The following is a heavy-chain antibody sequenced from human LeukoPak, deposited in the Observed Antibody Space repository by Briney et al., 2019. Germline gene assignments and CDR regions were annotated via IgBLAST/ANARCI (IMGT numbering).Heavy chain of an antibody. CDR3: AREGGQWLVLFDY. D-gene: IGHD6-19*01. J-gene: IGHJ4*02. CDR2: IYTSGST. CDR1: GGSISSSSYY. Sequence: SETLSLTCTVSGGSISSSSYYWSWIRQPAGKGLEWIGRIYTSGSTNYNPSLKSRVTMSVDTSKNQFSLKLSSVTAADTAVYYCAREGGQWLVLFDYWGQGTLVTVSS. V-gene: IGHV4-61*02.